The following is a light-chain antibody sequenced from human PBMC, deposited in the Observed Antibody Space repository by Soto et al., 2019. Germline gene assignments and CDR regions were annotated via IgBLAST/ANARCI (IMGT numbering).Light chain of an antibody. CDR3: QQSNSFPLT. J-gene: IGKJ4*01. CDR2: AAS. Sequence: DIQMTQSPSSVSASVGDRVTITCRASQGISSRLAWYQQKPGKAPNLLIYAASSSQSGVPSRFSGSGSETDFTLTIGSLQPEDFATYYCQQSNSFPLTFGGGTKVEIK. CDR1: QGISSR. V-gene: IGKV1-12*01.